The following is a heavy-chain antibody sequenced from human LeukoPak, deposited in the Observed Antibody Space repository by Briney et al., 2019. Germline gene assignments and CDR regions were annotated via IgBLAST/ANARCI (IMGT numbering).Heavy chain of an antibody. V-gene: IGHV3-23*01. J-gene: IGHJ3*02. Sequence: GGSLRLSCAASGFTFSSYGMHWVRQAPGKGLEWVSTISGSGVSTYYADSVKGRFTISRDNSKNTLYLQMNSLRAEDTAVYYCALHGGSIWGQGTMVTVSS. CDR1: GFTFSSYG. CDR2: ISGSGVST. CDR3: ALHGGSI. D-gene: IGHD6-25*01.